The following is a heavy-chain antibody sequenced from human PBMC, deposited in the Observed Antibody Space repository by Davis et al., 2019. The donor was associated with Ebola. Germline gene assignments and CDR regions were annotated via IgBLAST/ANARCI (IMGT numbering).Heavy chain of an antibody. Sequence: SQTLSLTCAISGDSVSSNSAAWNWIRQYPSRGLEWLGRTYYRSKWYNDYAVSVKSRITINPDTSKNQFSLQLNSVTPEDTAVYYCARVVYSSTWHPLIDYWGQGTLVTVSS. D-gene: IGHD6-13*01. CDR2: TYYRSKWYN. CDR3: ARVVYSSTWHPLIDY. J-gene: IGHJ4*02. CDR1: GDSVSSNSAA. V-gene: IGHV6-1*01.